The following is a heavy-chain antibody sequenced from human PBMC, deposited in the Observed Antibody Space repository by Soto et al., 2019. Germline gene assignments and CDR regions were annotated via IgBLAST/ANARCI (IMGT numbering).Heavy chain of an antibody. Sequence: GGSLRLSCAASGFTFSSYAMSWVRQAPGKGLEWVSAISGSGGSTYYADSVKGRFTISRDNSKNTLYLQMNSLRAEDTAVYYCATLDYSNRAIDYWGQGTLVTVSS. J-gene: IGHJ4*02. V-gene: IGHV3-23*01. D-gene: IGHD4-4*01. CDR1: GFTFSSYA. CDR2: ISGSGGST. CDR3: ATLDYSNRAIDY.